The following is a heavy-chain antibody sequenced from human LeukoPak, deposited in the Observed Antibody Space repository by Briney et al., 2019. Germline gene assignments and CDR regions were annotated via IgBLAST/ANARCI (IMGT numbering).Heavy chain of an antibody. Sequence: GASVKVSCKASGYTFTGYGISWVRQAPGQGLEWMGGIIPIFGTANYAQKFQGRVTITADKSTSTAYMELSSLRSDDTAVYYCARVRQKHLVPASFDPWGQGTLVTVSS. V-gene: IGHV1-69*06. CDR2: IIPIFGTA. CDR3: ARVRQKHLVPASFDP. CDR1: GYTFTGYG. J-gene: IGHJ5*02. D-gene: IGHD6-6*01.